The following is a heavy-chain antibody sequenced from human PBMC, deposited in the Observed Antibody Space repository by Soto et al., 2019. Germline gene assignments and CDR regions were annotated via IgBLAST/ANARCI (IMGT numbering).Heavy chain of an antibody. CDR2: ISADGAGT. V-gene: IGHV3-23*01. Sequence: GGSLRLSCAASGFTFNTYAMNWVRQAPGKGLEWVSAISADGAGTYYADSVKGRFTISRDNSKNTLSLQMNSLRAEDTAIFYCARISSSSCTDYWGQGTLVTVSS. J-gene: IGHJ4*02. D-gene: IGHD6-13*01. CDR1: GFTFNTYA. CDR3: ARISSSSCTDY.